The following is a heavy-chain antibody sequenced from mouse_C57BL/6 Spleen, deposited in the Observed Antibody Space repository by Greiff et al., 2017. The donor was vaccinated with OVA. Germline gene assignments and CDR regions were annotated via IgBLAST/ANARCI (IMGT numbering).Heavy chain of an antibody. CDR3: ARASSGYGAY. V-gene: IGHV1-50*01. CDR1: GYTFTSYW. CDR2: IDPSDSYT. Sequence: QVQLQQPGAELVKPGASVKLSCKASGYTFTSYWMQWVKQRPGQGLEWIGEIDPSDSYTNYNQKFKGKATLTVDTSSSTAYMQLSSLTSEDSAVYYCARASSGYGAYWGQGTTLTVSS. D-gene: IGHD3-2*02. J-gene: IGHJ2*01.